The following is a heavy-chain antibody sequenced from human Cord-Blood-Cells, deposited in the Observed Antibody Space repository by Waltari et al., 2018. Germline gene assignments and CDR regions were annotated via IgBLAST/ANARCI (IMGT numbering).Heavy chain of an antibody. J-gene: IGHJ4*02. CDR1: GFTFSSYG. CDR3: AKDLYSGSYPTFDY. D-gene: IGHD1-26*01. Sequence: QVQLVESGGGVVQPGRSLRLSCAASGFTFSSYGMPWVRQAPGKGLEWVAVISYDGSNKYYADSVKGRFTISRDNSKNTLYLQMNSLRAEDTAVYYCAKDLYSGSYPTFDYWGQGTLVTVSS. V-gene: IGHV3-30*18. CDR2: ISYDGSNK.